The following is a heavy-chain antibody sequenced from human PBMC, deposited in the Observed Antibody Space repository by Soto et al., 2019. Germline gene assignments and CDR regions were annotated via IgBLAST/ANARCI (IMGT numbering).Heavy chain of an antibody. CDR3: ARENRMDV. V-gene: IGHV3-48*03. CDR2: ISSSGSTK. CDR1: GFIFNSYE. J-gene: IGHJ6*02. Sequence: GGSLRLSCAASGFIFNSYEMNWVRQAPGKGLEWVSYISSSGSTKYYADSVKGRFTISRDNAKNSLYLQMNSLRAEDSAVYYCARENRMDVWGQGTTVTVYS.